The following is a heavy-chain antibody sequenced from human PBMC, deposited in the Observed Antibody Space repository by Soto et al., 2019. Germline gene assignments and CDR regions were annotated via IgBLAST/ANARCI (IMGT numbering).Heavy chain of an antibody. Sequence: EVQLLESGGGLVQPGGSLRLSCAASGFTFSSYAMSWVRQAPGKGLEWVSAISGSGGSTYYADSVKGRFTISRDNSKNTLYLQMNSLRAEDTAVYYCAKDFFIDSSIRYFDWLYFDYWGQGTLVTVSS. J-gene: IGHJ4*02. CDR3: AKDFFIDSSIRYFDWLYFDY. CDR2: ISGSGGST. CDR1: GFTFSSYA. D-gene: IGHD3-9*01. V-gene: IGHV3-23*01.